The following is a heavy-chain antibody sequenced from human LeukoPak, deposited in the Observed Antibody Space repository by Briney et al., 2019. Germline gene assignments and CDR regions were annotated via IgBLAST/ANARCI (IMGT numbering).Heavy chain of an antibody. J-gene: IGHJ6*03. Sequence: PGGSLRLSCAASGFTFDDYGMSWVRQAPGKGVEWVSGINWNGGRRVYADSVKGRFTISRDNAKNSLYLQMNSLRAEDTALYYCARNYYYYMDVWGKGTTVTVSS. CDR3: ARNYYYYMDV. CDR1: GFTFDDYG. V-gene: IGHV3-20*04. CDR2: INWNGGRR.